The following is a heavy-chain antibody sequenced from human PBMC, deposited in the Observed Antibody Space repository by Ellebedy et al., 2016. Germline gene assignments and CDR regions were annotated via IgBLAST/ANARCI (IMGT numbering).Heavy chain of an antibody. J-gene: IGHJ4*02. Sequence: ASVKVSCKASGYTFTDYYLRWVRLAPGQGLEWMGWIRPDTGGTSYAQKFQGRVAFTRDTSITTVDMELTRLTSDDTSIYYCARGKGKWLTRGAFDSWGQGTLVTVST. CDR2: IRPDTGGT. CDR3: ARGKGKWLTRGAFDS. V-gene: IGHV1-2*02. D-gene: IGHD6-19*01. CDR1: GYTFTDYY.